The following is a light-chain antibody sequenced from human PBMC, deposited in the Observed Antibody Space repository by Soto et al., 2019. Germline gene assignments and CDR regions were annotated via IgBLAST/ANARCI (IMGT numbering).Light chain of an antibody. CDR2: DAS. Sequence: EIVLTPSPATLSFSPGEGATLSCRASPSVSSYLAWYQQKPGQAPRLLIYDASNRATGIPARFSGSGSGTDFTLTISSLEPEDFAVYYCQQRSNWPPWLTFGGGTKVDIK. CDR3: QQRSNWPPWLT. J-gene: IGKJ4*01. CDR1: PSVSSY. V-gene: IGKV3-11*01.